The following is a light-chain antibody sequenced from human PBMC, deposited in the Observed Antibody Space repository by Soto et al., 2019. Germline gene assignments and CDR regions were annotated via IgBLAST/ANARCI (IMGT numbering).Light chain of an antibody. CDR2: QVT. Sequence: QSALAQPASVSWSPGQSITISCAGTSSDVGAYNYVSWYQQHQGKSPKLLIYQVTSRASGVSHSFSSSKSSNTASLTISVLQPEDEAEYYCKSYSSTSFYVFATGTRVTVL. CDR3: KSYSSTSFYV. J-gene: IGLJ1*01. V-gene: IGLV2-14*01. CDR1: SSDVGAYNY.